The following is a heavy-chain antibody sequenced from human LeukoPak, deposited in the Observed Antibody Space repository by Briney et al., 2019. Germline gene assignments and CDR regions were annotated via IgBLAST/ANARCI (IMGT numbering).Heavy chain of an antibody. Sequence: ASVKVSCKASGYTFTGYYMHWVRQAPGQGLEWMGWINPNNGGTNYAQKFQGRVTMTRDTSISTAYMELSRLRSDDTAVYYCATSYSSGWYLLDYWGQGTLVTVSS. J-gene: IGHJ4*02. D-gene: IGHD6-19*01. CDR1: GYTFTGYY. CDR3: ATSYSSGWYLLDY. CDR2: INPNNGGT. V-gene: IGHV1-2*02.